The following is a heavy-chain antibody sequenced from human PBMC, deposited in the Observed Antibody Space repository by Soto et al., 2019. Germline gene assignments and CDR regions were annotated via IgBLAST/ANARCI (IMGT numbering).Heavy chain of an antibody. CDR2: INPSGGST. Sequence: ASVKVSCKASGYSFTNYYMHWVRQAPGQGLEWMGIINPSGGSTSYAQKFQGRVTMTRDTSTSTAYMELRSLISDDTAVYYCARDWFGVDYWGQGTLVTVSS. CDR1: GYSFTNYY. J-gene: IGHJ4*02. CDR3: ARDWFGVDY. V-gene: IGHV1-46*01. D-gene: IGHD3-16*01.